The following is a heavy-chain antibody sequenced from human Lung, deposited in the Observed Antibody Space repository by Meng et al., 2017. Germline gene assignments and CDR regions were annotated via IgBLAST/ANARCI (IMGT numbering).Heavy chain of an antibody. Sequence: EGQLVESGGGLVKPGGSLRLSCVASRFSFTDAWMSWVRQAPGKGLEWVGRIKSNSDGGTTDYAAPVKGRFTISRDDSKNTLYLQMNSLITEDTAVYFCATGAAAADHWGQGTLVTVSS. D-gene: IGHD6-13*01. V-gene: IGHV3-15*01. CDR2: IKSNSDGGTT. CDR3: ATGAAAADH. J-gene: IGHJ4*02. CDR1: RFSFTDAW.